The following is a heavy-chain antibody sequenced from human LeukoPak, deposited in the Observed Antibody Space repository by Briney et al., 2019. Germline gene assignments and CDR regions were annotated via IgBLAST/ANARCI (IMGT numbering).Heavy chain of an antibody. J-gene: IGHJ4*02. CDR2: ISYDGSKT. CDR1: GFSFSSYA. Sequence: GGSLRLSCAASGFSFSSYAMHWVRQAPGKGLEWVAFISYDGSKTYYAESVKGRFIISRDNSKNTLYLQMNSLRPEDTAVYYCERQFDYWGQGTLVTVS. CDR3: ERQFDY. V-gene: IGHV3-30-3*01.